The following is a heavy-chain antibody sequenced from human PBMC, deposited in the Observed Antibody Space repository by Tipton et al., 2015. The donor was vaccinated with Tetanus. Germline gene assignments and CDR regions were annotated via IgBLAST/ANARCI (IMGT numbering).Heavy chain of an antibody. CDR1: GFPFSRPF. Sequence: QSGPEVKKPGASVKLSCATSGFPFSRPFIHWVRQAPGHGLEWMGLINPSGGGTTYAQKFRDRVTITRDTATSTVYMVLSSLTSQDTAVYYCARATDPSGWTYFDFWGQGTLVPVSP. CDR2: INPSGGGT. D-gene: IGHD6-19*01. J-gene: IGHJ4*02. V-gene: IGHV1-46*01. CDR3: ARATDPSGWTYFDF.